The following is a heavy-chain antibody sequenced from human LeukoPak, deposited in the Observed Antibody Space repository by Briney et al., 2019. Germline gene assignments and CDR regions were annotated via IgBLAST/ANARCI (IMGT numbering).Heavy chain of an antibody. D-gene: IGHD3-22*01. CDR3: ARRGSGYYYGAAFDI. J-gene: IGHJ3*02. Sequence: GGSLRLSCAASGFTFSDYYMSWIRQAPGKGLEWVSYISSSGSTIYYADSVKGRFTISRDNAKNSLYLQMNSLRAEDTALYHCARRGSGYYYGAAFDIWGQGTMVTVSS. CDR1: GFTFSDYY. CDR2: ISSSGSTI. V-gene: IGHV3-11*01.